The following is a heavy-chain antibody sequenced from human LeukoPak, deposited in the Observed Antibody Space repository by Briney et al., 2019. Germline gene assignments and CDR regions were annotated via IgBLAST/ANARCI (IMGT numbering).Heavy chain of an antibody. D-gene: IGHD4-17*01. CDR1: GFTFSSYA. V-gene: IGHV3-30*04. CDR2: ISYDGSNK. J-gene: IGHJ5*02. CDR3: ARGLTTVTSNWFDP. Sequence: GGSLRLSCAASGFTFSSYAMHWVRQAPGKGLEWVAVISYDGSNKYYADSVKGRFTISRDNSKNTLYLQMNSLRAEDTAVYYCARGLTTVTSNWFDPWGQGTLVTVSS.